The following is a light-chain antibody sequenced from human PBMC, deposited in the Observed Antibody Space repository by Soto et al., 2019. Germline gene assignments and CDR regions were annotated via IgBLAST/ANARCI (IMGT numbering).Light chain of an antibody. Sequence: EIVLTQSPDTLSLSPGERATLSCRASQSVSSNYLAWYQQKPGQAPRLLIYGASSRATGIPDRFSGSGSGTEFTLTISRLEPEDFAVYYCQQYGSSPWTFGQGTKVEIK. CDR1: QSVSSNY. CDR3: QQYGSSPWT. V-gene: IGKV3-20*01. J-gene: IGKJ1*01. CDR2: GAS.